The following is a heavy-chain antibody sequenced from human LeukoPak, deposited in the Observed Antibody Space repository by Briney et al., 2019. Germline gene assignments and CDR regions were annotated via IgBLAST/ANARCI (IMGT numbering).Heavy chain of an antibody. CDR3: TRHIRDYYDSSGYYDYFDY. J-gene: IGHJ4*02. Sequence: GGSLRLSCAASGFTFNNAWMNWVRQAPGKGLEWVGRIRSKADNYATAYAASVQGRCTISRDDSKGTAYLQLNSLKTEDTAVYYCTRHIRDYYDSSGYYDYFDYWGQGTLVTVSS. CDR1: GFTFNNAW. V-gene: IGHV3-73*01. CDR2: IRSKADNYAT. D-gene: IGHD3-22*01.